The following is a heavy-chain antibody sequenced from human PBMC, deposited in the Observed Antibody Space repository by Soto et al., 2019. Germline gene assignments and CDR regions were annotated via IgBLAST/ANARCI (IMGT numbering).Heavy chain of an antibody. CDR1: GESFSGYY. D-gene: IGHD1-7*01. Sequence: QVHLQQRGAGLLKPSETLSLNCVVSGESFSGYYWSWIGQTPGMGLEWIGEVDHRGSTTYNPSLKKRASISIDSSKNLFSLKLTSVTAADTALYFCARYEYGNSLYGVDVWGQGTRVTVSS. V-gene: IGHV4-34*02. CDR2: VDHRGST. J-gene: IGHJ6*02. CDR3: ARYEYGNSLYGVDV.